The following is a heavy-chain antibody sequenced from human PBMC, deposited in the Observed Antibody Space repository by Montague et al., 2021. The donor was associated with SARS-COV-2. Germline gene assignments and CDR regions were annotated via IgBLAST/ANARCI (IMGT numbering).Heavy chain of an antibody. CDR1: GGSISSYY. V-gene: IGHV4-59*01. CDR2: IYYSGST. Sequence: SETLSLTCTVSGGSISSYYWSWIRQPPGKGLEWIGYIYYSGSTNYNPSLKSRVTISVDTSKNQFSLKPSSVTAADTAVYYCARGNTWEGYSYGFDYWGQGTLVTVSS. CDR3: ARGNTWEGYSYGFDY. D-gene: IGHD5-18*01. J-gene: IGHJ4*02.